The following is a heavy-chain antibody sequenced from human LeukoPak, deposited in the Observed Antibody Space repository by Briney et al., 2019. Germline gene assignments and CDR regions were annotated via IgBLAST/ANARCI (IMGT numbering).Heavy chain of an antibody. J-gene: IGHJ6*03. CDR2: IIPIFGTA. CDR1: GGTFSSYA. Sequence: ASVKVSCKASGGTFSSYAISWVRQAPGQGLEWMGGIIPIFGTANYAQKFQGRVTITTDESTSTAYMELSSLRSEDTAVYYCATHGRFCDSSGFVPDYYMDVWGKGTTVTVSS. V-gene: IGHV1-69*05. D-gene: IGHD3-22*01. CDR3: ATHGRFCDSSGFVPDYYMDV.